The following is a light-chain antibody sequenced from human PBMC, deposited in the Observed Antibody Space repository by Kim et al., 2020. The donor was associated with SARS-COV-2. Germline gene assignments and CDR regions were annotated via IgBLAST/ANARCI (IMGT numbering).Light chain of an antibody. V-gene: IGKV3-20*01. Sequence: EFVLTQSPGTLSLSPGERATLSCRASQSLSSSYLAWYQQKPGQAPRLLIYGASRRATGIPDRFSGSGSGTDFTLTISRLEPEDFAVYYCQQYGVSCPWTFGQGTKVDIK. CDR1: QSLSSSY. CDR3: QQYGVSCPWT. J-gene: IGKJ1*01. CDR2: GAS.